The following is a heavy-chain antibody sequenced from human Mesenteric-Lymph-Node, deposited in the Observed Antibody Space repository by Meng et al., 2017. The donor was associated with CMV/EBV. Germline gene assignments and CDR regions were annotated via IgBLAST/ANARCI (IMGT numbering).Heavy chain of an antibody. V-gene: IGHV3-21*01. J-gene: IGHJ4*02. CDR3: TSSLWFGERVNY. CDR1: GFTFNTYN. D-gene: IGHD3-10*01. Sequence: GGSLRLSCAASGFTFNTYNMNWVRQAPGKGLEWVSSISSGSNYMYYADSLKGRFTISRDNAKNSLYLQMNSLRAEDTAVYYCTSSLWFGERVNYWGQGTLVTVS. CDR2: ISSGSNYM.